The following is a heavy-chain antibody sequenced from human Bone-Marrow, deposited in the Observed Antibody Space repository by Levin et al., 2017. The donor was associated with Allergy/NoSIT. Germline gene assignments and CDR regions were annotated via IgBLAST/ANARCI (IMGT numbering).Heavy chain of an antibody. V-gene: IGHV3-15*01. CDR2: IKGNTEGGTA. D-gene: IGHD3-10*01. CDR3: TTGSEGSLLYYYNYYGMDV. Sequence: GGSLRLSCAASGLSFNNAWMSWVRQAPGKGLEWLGRIKGNTEGGTADYAAPAKGRSTISKDESKNTLYLEMKSLRTEDSAVYYCTTGSEGSLLYYYNYYGMDVWGQGTAVTVSS. CDR1: GLSFNNAW. J-gene: IGHJ6*02.